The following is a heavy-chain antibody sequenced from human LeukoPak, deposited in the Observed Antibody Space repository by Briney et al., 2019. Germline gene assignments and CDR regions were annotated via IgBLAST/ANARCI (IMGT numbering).Heavy chain of an antibody. CDR1: GFTFSDYH. J-gene: IGHJ4*02. Sequence: GGSLRLSCAASGFTFSDYHMSWIRQAPGKGLEWVAYITSSGDDIYYADSVKGRFTISRDNAKNALFLRMSSLRVEDTATYYCASDIVATSGDFWGQGTLVSVSS. D-gene: IGHD5-12*01. CDR3: ASDIVATSGDF. V-gene: IGHV3-11*01. CDR2: ITSSGDDI.